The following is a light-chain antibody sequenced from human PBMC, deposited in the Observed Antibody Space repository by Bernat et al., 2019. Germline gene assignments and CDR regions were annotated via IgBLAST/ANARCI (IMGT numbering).Light chain of an antibody. CDR1: SSNIGSDT. CDR3: ASWDSSLKGYV. Sequence: QFVLTQPPSVSATPGQRVIISCSGSSSNIGSDTVNWYQQVPGTAPKLLVYSNNRRPSGVPDRFSGSKSGTSASLAIGGLQSEDEADYYCASWDSSLKGYVLGTGTKVTVL. V-gene: IGLV1-44*01. CDR2: SNN. J-gene: IGLJ1*01.